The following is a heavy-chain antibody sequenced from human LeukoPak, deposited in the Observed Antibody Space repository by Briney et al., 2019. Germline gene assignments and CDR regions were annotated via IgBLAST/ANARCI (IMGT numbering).Heavy chain of an antibody. V-gene: IGHV4-59*01. D-gene: IGHD3-3*01. CDR3: ARDRGRGVIDY. CDR1: GGSISSYY. CDR2: IYYSGST. J-gene: IGHJ4*02. Sequence: SETQSLTCTVSGGSISSYYWSWIRQPPGKGLEWIGYIYYSGSTNYNPSLKSRVTISVDTSKNQFSLKLSSVTAADTAVYYCARDRGRGVIDYWGQGTLVTVSS.